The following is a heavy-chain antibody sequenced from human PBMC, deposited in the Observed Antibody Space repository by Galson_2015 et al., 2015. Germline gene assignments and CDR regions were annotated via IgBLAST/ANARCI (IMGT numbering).Heavy chain of an antibody. D-gene: IGHD1-26*01. J-gene: IGHJ4*02. Sequence: LSLTCAVSGGSISSSNWWSWVRQPPGKGLEWIGEIYHSGSTIYNPSLKSRVTISVDKSKNQFSLKLSSVTAADTAVYYCAREEGVGATYFDYWGQGTLVTVSS. V-gene: IGHV4-4*02. CDR3: AREEGVGATYFDY. CDR2: IYHSGST. CDR1: GGSISSSNW.